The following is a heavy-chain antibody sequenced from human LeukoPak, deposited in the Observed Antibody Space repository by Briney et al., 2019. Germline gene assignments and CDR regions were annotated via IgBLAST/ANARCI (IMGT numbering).Heavy chain of an antibody. J-gene: IGHJ6*02. CDR3: ARDPLDYSRERGDYYYYGMDV. CDR2: ISNNGGYT. CDR1: GFTFSSSA. Sequence: PGGSLRLSCAASGFTFSSSAMSWVRQAPGKGLEWVSAISNNGGYTYYAVSVQGRFTISRDNSKSTLCLQMNSLRAEDTAVYYCARDPLDYSRERGDYYYYGMDVWGQGTTVTASS. V-gene: IGHV3-23*01. D-gene: IGHD4-11*01.